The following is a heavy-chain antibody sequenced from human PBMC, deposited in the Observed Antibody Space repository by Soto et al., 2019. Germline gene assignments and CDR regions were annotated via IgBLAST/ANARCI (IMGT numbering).Heavy chain of an antibody. D-gene: IGHD1-20*01. CDR2: INLHDGGT. V-gene: IGHV1-46*03. Sequence: QVLLVQSGAEVKEPGASVKVSCKASGYTFTNYHMHWVRQAPGLGLEWMGTINLHDGGTINTQRFQDRVTMTRDTSTTTGYMELSSLRSEDTAVYYCASELTGTAYFDLCGRGTLVTVSS. CDR3: ASELTGTAYFDL. J-gene: IGHJ2*01. CDR1: GYTFTNYH.